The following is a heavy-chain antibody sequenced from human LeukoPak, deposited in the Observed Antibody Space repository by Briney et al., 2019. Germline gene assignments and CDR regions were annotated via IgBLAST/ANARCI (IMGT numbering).Heavy chain of an antibody. Sequence: GGSLRLSCAASGFTFSDYYMSWIRQAPGKGLEWVSYISSSGSTIYYADSVKGRFTISRDNAKNSLYLQMNSLRAEDTAVYYCATTRTSSEVFDYWGQGTLVTVSS. CDR3: ATTRTSSEVFDY. CDR2: ISSSGSTI. D-gene: IGHD1/OR15-1a*01. J-gene: IGHJ4*02. CDR1: GFTFSDYY. V-gene: IGHV3-11*04.